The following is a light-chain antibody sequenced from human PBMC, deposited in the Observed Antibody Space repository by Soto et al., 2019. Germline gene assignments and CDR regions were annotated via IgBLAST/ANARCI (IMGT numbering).Light chain of an antibody. Sequence: IVMTQSPLSLPVTPGEPASISCRSSQSLLYSNGYNYLDWYLQRPGQSPQLLIYLGSNRAPGVPDRFSGSGSGTDCTLKISRVEAEDVGVYYCMQVLQDITLGQGTRLEI. CDR1: QSLLYSNGYNY. J-gene: IGKJ5*01. CDR3: MQVLQDIT. CDR2: LGS. V-gene: IGKV2-28*01.